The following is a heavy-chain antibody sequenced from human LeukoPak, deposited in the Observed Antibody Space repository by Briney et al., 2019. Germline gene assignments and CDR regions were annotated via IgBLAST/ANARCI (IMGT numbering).Heavy chain of an antibody. CDR3: AKGRSRYYDSSGHSYFDY. CDR2: ISGSGGST. Sequence: GGSLRLSCAASGFTFSSYAMSWVRQAPGKGLEWVSAISGSGGSTYYADSVKGRFTISRDNSKNTLYLQMNSLRAEDTAVYYCAKGRSRYYDSSGHSYFDYWGQGTLVTVSS. J-gene: IGHJ4*02. D-gene: IGHD3-22*01. V-gene: IGHV3-23*01. CDR1: GFTFSSYA.